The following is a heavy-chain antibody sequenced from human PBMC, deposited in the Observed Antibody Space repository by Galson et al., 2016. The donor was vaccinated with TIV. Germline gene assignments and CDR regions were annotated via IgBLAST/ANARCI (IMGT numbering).Heavy chain of an antibody. V-gene: IGHV3-7*01. J-gene: IGHJ5*02. CDR2: INDGGSEK. Sequence: CAASRFSFHTYWMSWLRQAPGKGLEWVASINDGGSEKDYVDSVKGRFTISRDNAQTSLYLQMDSLRAEDTAVYYWARMLFDIVGAPAATPTGYFDPWGQGTLVTVSS. CDR3: ARMLFDIVGAPAATPTGYFDP. CDR1: RFSFHTYW. D-gene: IGHD2-2*01.